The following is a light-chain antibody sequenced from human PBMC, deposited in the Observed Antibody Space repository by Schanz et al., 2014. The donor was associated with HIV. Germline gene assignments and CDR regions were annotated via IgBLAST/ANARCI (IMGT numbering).Light chain of an antibody. V-gene: IGKV3D-20*02. J-gene: IGKJ4*01. CDR2: GAS. CDR3: QQRRNWLT. CDR1: QSVKSNF. Sequence: EIVLTQSPGTLSLSPGERGTLSCRASQSVKSNFIGWYQQKPGQAPRLLIFGASNRATGIPDRFSGSGSGTDFTLTISRLEPEDFAVYYCQQRRNWLTFGGGTKVEIK.